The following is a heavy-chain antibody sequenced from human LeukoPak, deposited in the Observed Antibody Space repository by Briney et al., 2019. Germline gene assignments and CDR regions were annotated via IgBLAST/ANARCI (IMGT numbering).Heavy chain of an antibody. CDR1: GFSFSTSP. V-gene: IGHV3-23*01. D-gene: IGHD3-9*01. Sequence: PGGSLRLSCAASGFSFSTSPMSWVRQPPGKGLEWVSGISGSGDNTYYADSVKGRFTISRDNSKNTLYLQMNSLRAEDTAVYYCAKGSGYDTDFDYWGQGTLVTVSS. CDR2: ISGSGDNT. CDR3: AKGSGYDTDFDY. J-gene: IGHJ4*02.